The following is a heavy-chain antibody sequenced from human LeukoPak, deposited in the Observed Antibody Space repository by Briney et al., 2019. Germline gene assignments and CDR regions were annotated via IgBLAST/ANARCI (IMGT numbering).Heavy chain of an antibody. CDR2: VYYTGYT. Sequence: SETLSLTCAVSGVSVDAYQWNWIRQSPGKGLEWIGYVYYTGYTNYKPSLQGRVAISIDTSNNQFSLKLTSVTPADTATYYCARGGEFDVFDIWGQGRAVTVSS. J-gene: IGHJ3*02. D-gene: IGHD3-10*01. CDR1: GVSVDAYQ. CDR3: ARGGEFDVFDI. V-gene: IGHV4-59*02.